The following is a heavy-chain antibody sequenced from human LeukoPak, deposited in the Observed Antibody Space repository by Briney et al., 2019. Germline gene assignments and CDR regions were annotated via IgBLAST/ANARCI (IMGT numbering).Heavy chain of an antibody. D-gene: IGHD7-27*01. CDR3: AREPPMILGIYPIWFDP. CDR2: INHSGST. CDR1: GGSFSGYY. J-gene: IGHJ5*02. V-gene: IGHV4-34*01. Sequence: SETLSLTCAVYGGSFSGYYWSWIRQPPGKGLEWIGEINHSGSTNYNPSLKSRVTISVDTSKNQFSLKLSSVTAADTAVYYCAREPPMILGIYPIWFDPWGQGTLVTVSS.